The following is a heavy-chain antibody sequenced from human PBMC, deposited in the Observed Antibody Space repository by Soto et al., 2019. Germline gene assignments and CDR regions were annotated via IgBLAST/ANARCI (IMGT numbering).Heavy chain of an antibody. D-gene: IGHD5-12*01. CDR2: IGPESGAT. CDR3: GRGRSGQIVVFY. J-gene: IGHJ4*02. CDR1: GYTFSGHY. Sequence: VASVKVSCKASGYTFSGHYIHWVRQAPEQGPEWMGEIGPESGATRYAQKFQGRVTMTREMSITTVYMELTNLSPDDTAVYYCGRGRSGQIVVFYWGQGTPVTVSS. V-gene: IGHV1-2*02.